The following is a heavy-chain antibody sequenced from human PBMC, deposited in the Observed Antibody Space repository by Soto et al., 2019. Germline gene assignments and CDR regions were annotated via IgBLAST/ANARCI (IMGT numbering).Heavy chain of an antibody. CDR2: INPSSGST. V-gene: IGHV1-46*01. Sequence: ASVKVSCKASGYTFTSYYMHWVRQAPGQGLEWMGIINPSSGSTSYAQKFQGRVTMTRDTSTSTVYMELSSLRSEDTAVYYCARDPTTVVTTPAFDIWGQGTMVTVS. CDR1: GYTFTSYY. D-gene: IGHD4-17*01. CDR3: ARDPTTVVTTPAFDI. J-gene: IGHJ3*02.